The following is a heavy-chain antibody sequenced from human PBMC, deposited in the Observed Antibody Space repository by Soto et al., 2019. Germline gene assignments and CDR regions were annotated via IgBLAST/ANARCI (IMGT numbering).Heavy chain of an antibody. CDR1: GGTFSSYA. CDR3: ARDTVAVAGPEYYFDY. CDR2: IIPIFGTA. Sequence: SVKVSCKASGGTFSSYAISWVRQAPGQGLEWMGGIIPIFGTANYAQKFQGRVTITADESTSTAYMELSSLRSEDTAVYYCARDTVAVAGPEYYFDYWGQGTLVTVSS. D-gene: IGHD6-19*01. V-gene: IGHV1-69*13. J-gene: IGHJ4*02.